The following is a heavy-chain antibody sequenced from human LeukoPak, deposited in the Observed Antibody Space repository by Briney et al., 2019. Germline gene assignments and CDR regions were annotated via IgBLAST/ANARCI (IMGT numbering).Heavy chain of an antibody. D-gene: IGHD2-15*01. Sequence: ASVKVSCKASGYNFNSFSFSWVRQAPGQGLEGLGWISPYNGNTNYAQKLQRRVTMTTDTSTSTVYIELRSLTSDDTAVYYCARGMCSSVDNWGQGTLVTVSS. J-gene: IGHJ4*02. V-gene: IGHV1-18*04. CDR3: ARGMCSSVDN. CDR1: GYNFNSFS. CDR2: ISPYNGNT.